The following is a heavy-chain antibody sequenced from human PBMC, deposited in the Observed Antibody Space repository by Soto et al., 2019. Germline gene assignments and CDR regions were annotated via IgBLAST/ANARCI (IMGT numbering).Heavy chain of an antibody. CDR3: ARHVNLPLAGTGVHS. V-gene: IGHV4-59*08. Sequence: QVQLQESGPGLVTPSETLTLTCTVSGGSISGYDWSWLRQPPGKGLEWIGYIDSIGSTNYNPSLRRRVPMSIDPSQEQFSLKLSSVKATVTAVYDCARHVNLPLAGTGVHSWGRGTLVTVSS. CDR2: IDSIGST. J-gene: IGHJ4*02. D-gene: IGHD6-19*01. CDR1: GGSISGYD.